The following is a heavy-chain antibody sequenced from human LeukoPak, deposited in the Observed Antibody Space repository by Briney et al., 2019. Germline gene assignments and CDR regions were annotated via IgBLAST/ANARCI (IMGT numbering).Heavy chain of an antibody. V-gene: IGHV3-7*01. D-gene: IGHD7-27*01. CDR2: IKQDGSEK. CDR1: GFRFSSYW. CDR3: AGAWGLDY. Sequence: GGSLRLSCAASGFRFSSYWMSWVRQAPGKGLEWVANIKQDGSEKYYVDSVKGRFTISRDNAKNSLYLQMNSLRAEDTAVYYCAGAWGLDYWGQGTLVTVSS. J-gene: IGHJ4*02.